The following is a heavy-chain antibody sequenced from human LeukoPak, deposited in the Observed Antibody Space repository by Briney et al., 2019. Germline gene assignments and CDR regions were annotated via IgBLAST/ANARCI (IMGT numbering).Heavy chain of an antibody. CDR3: ARGLRGYSGYDYFDY. D-gene: IGHD5-12*01. CDR2: ISYDGSNK. J-gene: IGHJ4*02. Sequence: GGSLRLSCAASGFTFSSYAMHWVRQAPGKGLEWVAVISYDGSNKYYADSVKGRFTISRDNSKNTLYLQMNSLRAEDTAVYYCARGLRGYSGYDYFDYWGQGTLVTVSS. V-gene: IGHV3-30*01. CDR1: GFTFSSYA.